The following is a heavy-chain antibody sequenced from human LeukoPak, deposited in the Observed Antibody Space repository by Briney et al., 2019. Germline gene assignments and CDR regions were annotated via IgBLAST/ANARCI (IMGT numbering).Heavy chain of an antibody. Sequence: GGSLSLSRAACGFTFSSYGMHWARQAPDKALVGVAVIWYDGSNKHYADSEKSRFTISRDNSKNTLYLQMNSLRAEDTAVYYCARDLRLRLRELSLYYFDYWGQGTLVTVSS. J-gene: IGHJ4*02. CDR2: IWYDGSNK. CDR1: GFTFSSYG. D-gene: IGHD3-16*02. CDR3: ARDLRLRLRELSLYYFDY. V-gene: IGHV3-30*12.